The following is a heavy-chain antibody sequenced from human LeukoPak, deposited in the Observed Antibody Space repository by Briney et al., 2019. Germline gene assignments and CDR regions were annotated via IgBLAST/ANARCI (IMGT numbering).Heavy chain of an antibody. V-gene: IGHV3-48*03. CDR1: GFTFSSYE. CDR3: AVVVVVAAHQVY. J-gene: IGHJ4*02. D-gene: IGHD2-15*01. CDR2: ISSSGSTI. Sequence: PGGSLRLSCAASGFTFSSYETNWVRQAPGKGLGWVSYISSSGSTIYYADSVKGRFTISRDNAKNSLYLQMNSLRAEDTAVYYCAVVVVVAAHQVYWGQGTLVTVSS.